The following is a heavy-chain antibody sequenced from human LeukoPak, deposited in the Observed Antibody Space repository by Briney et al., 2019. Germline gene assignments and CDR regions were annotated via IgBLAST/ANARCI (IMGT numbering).Heavy chain of an antibody. Sequence: GGSLRLSCAVSGFPFSIYEMNWVRQAPGKGLQGVSNIGSSGTTIHYADSVKGRFSISRDNAKNSLYLQMNSLRVEDTAVYYCALLAVASDFDYWGQGALVTVSS. CDR2: IGSSGTTI. D-gene: IGHD6-19*01. CDR1: GFPFSIYE. CDR3: ALLAVASDFDY. J-gene: IGHJ4*02. V-gene: IGHV3-48*03.